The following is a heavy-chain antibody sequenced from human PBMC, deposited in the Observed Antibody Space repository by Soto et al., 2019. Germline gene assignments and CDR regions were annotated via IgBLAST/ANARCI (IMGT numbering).Heavy chain of an antibody. V-gene: IGHV4-34*01. CDR3: ARSGYCSSTSCSSSSSYYYYYMDV. Sequence: SQTLSLTCAVYGGSFSGYYWSWIRQPPGKGLEWIGEINHSGSTNYNPSLKSRVTISVDTSKNQFSLKLSSVTAADTAVYYCARSGYCSSTSCSSSSSYYYYYMDVWGKGTTVTVSS. J-gene: IGHJ6*03. CDR1: GGSFSGYY. CDR2: INHSGST. D-gene: IGHD2-2*01.